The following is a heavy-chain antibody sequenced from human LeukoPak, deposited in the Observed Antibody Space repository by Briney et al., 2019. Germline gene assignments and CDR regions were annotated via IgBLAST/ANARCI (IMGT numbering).Heavy chain of an antibody. J-gene: IGHJ5*02. CDR3: ARRGRVVVAATLSSDFNWFDP. Sequence: GASVKVSCKASGYTFTSYGISLVRQAPGQGLEWMGWISAYNGNTNYAQKLQGRVTMTTDTSTSTAYMELRSLRSDDTAVYYCARRGRVVVAATLSSDFNWFDPWGQGTLVTVSS. CDR2: ISAYNGNT. CDR1: GYTFTSYG. V-gene: IGHV1-18*01. D-gene: IGHD2-15*01.